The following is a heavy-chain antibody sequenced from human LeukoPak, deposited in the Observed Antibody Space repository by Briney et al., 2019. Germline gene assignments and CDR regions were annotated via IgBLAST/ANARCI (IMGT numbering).Heavy chain of an antibody. CDR3: ARDRLATGGMDV. CDR2: IYYSGST. D-gene: IGHD1-26*01. Sequence: SGTLSLTCTVSGGSISSGGYYWSWIRQYSGKGLEWIGYIYYSGSTHYNPSLKSRVTISVDKAKNQFSLKMRSVTAADTAVYYCARDRLATGGMDVWGQGTTVTVSS. J-gene: IGHJ6*02. V-gene: IGHV4-31*03. CDR1: GGSISSGGYY.